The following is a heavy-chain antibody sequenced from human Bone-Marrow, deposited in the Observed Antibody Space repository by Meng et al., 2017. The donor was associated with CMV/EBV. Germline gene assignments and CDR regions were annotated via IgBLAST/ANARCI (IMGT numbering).Heavy chain of an antibody. CDR2: ISGSGGST. Sequence: GESLKISCAASGFTVSSNYMSWVRQAPGKGLEWVSAISGSGGSTYYADSVKGRFTISRDNSKNTLYLQMNSLRAEDTAVYYCAKEGSSSWPYYYYGMDVWGQGTTVTFSS. V-gene: IGHV3-23*01. CDR1: GFTVSSNY. D-gene: IGHD6-13*01. CDR3: AKEGSSSWPYYYYGMDV. J-gene: IGHJ6*02.